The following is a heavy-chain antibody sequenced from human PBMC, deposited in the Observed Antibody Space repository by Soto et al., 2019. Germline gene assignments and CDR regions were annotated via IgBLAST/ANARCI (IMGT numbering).Heavy chain of an antibody. J-gene: IGHJ4*02. V-gene: IGHV3-66*01. CDR3: ARDTLGGAYDFWH. Sequence: EVQLVESGGGLVQPGGSLRLSCAASGFTVSNCYMTWVRQAPGKGLEWVSVISSDSRTYYADSVKGRFTISRDNSRNTLYLEMKSLRGGDTAVYYCARDTLGGAYDFWHGGQGTLVTVSS. D-gene: IGHD3-3*01. CDR1: GFTVSNCY. CDR2: ISSDSRT.